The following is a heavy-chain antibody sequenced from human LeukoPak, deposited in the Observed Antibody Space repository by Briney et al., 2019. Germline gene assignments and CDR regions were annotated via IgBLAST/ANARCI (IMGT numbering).Heavy chain of an antibody. CDR2: ISGRGITT. J-gene: IGHJ4*02. V-gene: IGHV3-23*01. CDR1: GFTFSSYA. D-gene: IGHD5-12*01. Sequence: GGSLRLSCAASGFTFSSYAMSWVRQAPGKGLEWVSAISGRGITTYYADSVKGRFTISRDNSKNTLYLQMNSLRAEDTAVFYCAKGGSYDYYWGQGILVTVSS. CDR3: AKGGSYDYY.